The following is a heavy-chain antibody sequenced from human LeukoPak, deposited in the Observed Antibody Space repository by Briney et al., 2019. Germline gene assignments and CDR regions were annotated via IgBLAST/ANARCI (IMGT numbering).Heavy chain of an antibody. CDR1: GFTFSSYW. V-gene: IGHV3-7*01. D-gene: IGHD3-3*01. CDR2: IKQDGSEK. J-gene: IGHJ4*02. Sequence: GGSLRLSCAASGFTFSSYWMTWVRQAPGKGLEWVANIKQDGSEKYYVDSVKGRFTISRDNAKKSLYLQMNSLRAEDTAVYYCARDLRFLEWLTPLSPLDYWGQGTLVTVSS. CDR3: ARDLRFLEWLTPLSPLDY.